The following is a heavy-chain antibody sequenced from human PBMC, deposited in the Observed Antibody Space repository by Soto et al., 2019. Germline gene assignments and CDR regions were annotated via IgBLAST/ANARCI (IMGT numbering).Heavy chain of an antibody. CDR2: INHSGST. CDR3: ARGRSRYSSGWYIY. D-gene: IGHD6-19*01. Sequence: PSETLSLTCAVYGGSFSGYYWSWIRQPPGKGLEWIGEINHSGSTNYNPSLKSRVTISVDTSKNQFSLKLSSVTAADTAVYYCARGRSRYSSGWYIYWGQGTLVTVSS. J-gene: IGHJ4*02. V-gene: IGHV4-34*01. CDR1: GGSFSGYY.